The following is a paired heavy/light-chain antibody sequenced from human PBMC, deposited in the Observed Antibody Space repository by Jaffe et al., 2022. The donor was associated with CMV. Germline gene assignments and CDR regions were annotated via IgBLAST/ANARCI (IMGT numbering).Heavy chain of an antibody. CDR3: VRRRRYCSGDVCYGSAFDI. D-gene: IGHD2-15*01. Sequence: QVQLVESGGGVVQPGRSLRLSCAASGFTFGDYGMHWVRQAPGGGLEWMGVIWFDGSKKFYGDSVKGRFTISRDNSRNTLYLEMNSLKVDDSATYYCVRRRRYCSGDVCYGSAFDIWGQGTRVTVSS. V-gene: IGHV3-33*01. CDR2: IWFDGSKK. CDR1: GFTFGDYG. J-gene: IGHJ3*02.
Light chain of an antibody. J-gene: IGKJ1*01. Sequence: DIVMTQSPLSLAVTPGEPASISCKSSQSLLHSSGYNYLDWYLQKPGQSPQLLIYLGSYRASGVPDRFSGSGSGTDFTLKISRVEAEDVGVYYCMQPLQSPWTFGQGTKVEI. V-gene: IGKV2-28*01. CDR3: MQPLQSPWT. CDR2: LGS. CDR1: QSLLHSSGYNY.